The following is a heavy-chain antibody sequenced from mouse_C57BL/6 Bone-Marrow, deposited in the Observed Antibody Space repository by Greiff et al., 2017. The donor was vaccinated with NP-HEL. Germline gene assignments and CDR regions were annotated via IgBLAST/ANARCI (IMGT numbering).Heavy chain of an antibody. V-gene: IGHV5-9-1*02. D-gene: IGHD2-2*01. CDR2: ISSGGDYI. Sequence: EVKLMESGEGLVKPGGSLKLSCAASGFTFSSYAMSWVRQTPEKRLEWVAYISSGGDYIYYADTVKGRFTISRDNARNTLYLQMSSLKSEDTARYYCTRDRGYWFAYWGQGTLVTVSA. CDR1: GFTFSSYA. J-gene: IGHJ3*01. CDR3: TRDRGYWFAY.